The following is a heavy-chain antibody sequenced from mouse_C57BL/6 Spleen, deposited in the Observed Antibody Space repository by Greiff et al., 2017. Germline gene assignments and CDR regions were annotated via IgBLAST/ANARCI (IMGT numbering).Heavy chain of an antibody. J-gene: IGHJ2*01. V-gene: IGHV1-54*01. Sequence: QVQLQQSGAELVRPGTSVKVSCKASGYAFTNYLIEWVKQRPGQGLEWIGRIYPGDGDTNYNGKFKGKATLTADKTSSTASMQLSSLTSDDSAVYFCAKGDNPRYFGYWGQGTTLTGSS. D-gene: IGHD1-3*01. CDR2: IYPGDGDT. CDR1: GYAFTNYL. CDR3: AKGDNPRYFGY.